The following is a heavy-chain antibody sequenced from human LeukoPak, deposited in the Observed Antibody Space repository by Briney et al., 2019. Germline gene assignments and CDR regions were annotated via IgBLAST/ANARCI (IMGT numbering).Heavy chain of an antibody. Sequence: ASVKVSCKASGYTFTGYYMHWVRQAPGQGLEWMGWINPNSGGTNYAQKFQGRVTMTRDTSISTAYMELSRLRSDDTAVYYCARVQHYYDSSGDFDYWGQGTLVTDSS. J-gene: IGHJ4*02. CDR1: GYTFTGYY. V-gene: IGHV1-2*02. CDR3: ARVQHYYDSSGDFDY. D-gene: IGHD3-22*01. CDR2: INPNSGGT.